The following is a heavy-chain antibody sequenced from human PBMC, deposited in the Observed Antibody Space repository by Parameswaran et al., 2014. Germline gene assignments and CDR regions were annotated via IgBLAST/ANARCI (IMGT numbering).Heavy chain of an antibody. Sequence: RWIRQPPGKGLEWVADIKPDGNEEYYVDSVKGRFPISRDNAKSSLYLQMNSLRAEDTAVYFCARGSSSSFDSWGQGTLVTVSS. CDR2: IKPDGNEE. CDR3: ARGSSSSFDS. D-gene: IGHD6-6*01. V-gene: IGHV3-7*04. J-gene: IGHJ4*02.